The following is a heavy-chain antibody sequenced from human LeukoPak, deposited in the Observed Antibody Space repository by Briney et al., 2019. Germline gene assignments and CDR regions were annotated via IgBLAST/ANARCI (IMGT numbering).Heavy chain of an antibody. CDR3: AKDDSRGSGSSGWFDP. CDR1: GFTFSSYA. D-gene: IGHD3-10*01. V-gene: IGHV3-23*01. Sequence: GGSLRLSCAASGFTFSSYAMSWVRQSPGKGLEWVSAISGSGGSTYYADSVKGRFTISRDNSKNTLYLQMNSLRAGDTAVYYRAKDDSRGSGSSGWFDPWGQGTLVTVSS. J-gene: IGHJ5*02. CDR2: ISGSGGST.